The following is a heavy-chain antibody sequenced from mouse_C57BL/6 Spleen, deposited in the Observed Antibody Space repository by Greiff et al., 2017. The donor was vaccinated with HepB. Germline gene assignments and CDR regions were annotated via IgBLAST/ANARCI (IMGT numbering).Heavy chain of an antibody. V-gene: IGHV1-5*01. J-gene: IGHJ2*01. CDR1: GYTFTSYW. CDR3: TDGAFDY. Sequence: EVQLQQSGTVLARPGASVKMSCKTSGYTFTSYWMHWVKQRPGQGLEWIGAIYPGNSDTSYNQKFKGKAKLTAVTSASTAYMELSSLTNEDSAVSYCTDGAFDYWGQGTTLTVSS. CDR2: IYPGNSDT. D-gene: IGHD2-3*01.